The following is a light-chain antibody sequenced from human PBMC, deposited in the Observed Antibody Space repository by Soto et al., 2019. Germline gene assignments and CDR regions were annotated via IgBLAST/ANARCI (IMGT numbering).Light chain of an antibody. CDR1: QTLADIF. CDR2: DAS. CDR3: QQRSNWIT. V-gene: IGKV3-11*01. Sequence: EIVLTQSPGTLSLSPGETATLSCRASQTLADIFLVWYQQKPGQAPRLLIYDASNRATGIPARFSGSGSGTDFTLTISSLEPEDFAVYYCQQRSNWITFGQGTRLEIK. J-gene: IGKJ5*01.